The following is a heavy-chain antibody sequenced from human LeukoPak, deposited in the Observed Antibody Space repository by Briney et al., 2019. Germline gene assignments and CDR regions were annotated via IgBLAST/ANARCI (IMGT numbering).Heavy chain of an antibody. Sequence: GGSLRLSCSASGFTFSSYEMNWVRQAPGKGLEWVSYISSSGSTIYYADSVKGRFTISRDNAKNSLYLQMNSLRAEDTAVYYCARAQSFYYYGMDVWGQGTTVTVSS. CDR2: ISSSGSTI. CDR1: GFTFSSYE. D-gene: IGHD4-11*01. V-gene: IGHV3-48*03. CDR3: ARAQSFYYYGMDV. J-gene: IGHJ6*02.